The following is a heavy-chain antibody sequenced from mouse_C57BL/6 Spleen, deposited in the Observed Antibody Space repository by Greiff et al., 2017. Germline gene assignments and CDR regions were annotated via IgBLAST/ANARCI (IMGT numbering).Heavy chain of an antibody. Sequence: EVMLVESGGGLVQPGGSLKLSCAASGFTFSDYYMYWVRQTPEKRLEWVAYISNGGGSTYYPDTVKGRFTISRDNAKNTLYLQMSRLQSEDTAMYYCARRGDYDPWFAYWGQGTLVTVSA. CDR3: ARRGDYDPWFAY. J-gene: IGHJ3*01. V-gene: IGHV5-12*01. CDR1: GFTFSDYY. CDR2: ISNGGGST. D-gene: IGHD2-4*01.